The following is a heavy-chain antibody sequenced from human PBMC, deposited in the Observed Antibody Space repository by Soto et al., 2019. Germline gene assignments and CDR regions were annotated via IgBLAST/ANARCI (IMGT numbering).Heavy chain of an antibody. Sequence: ASVKVSCKASGYTFTSYGISWVRQAPGQGLEWMGWISAYNGNTNYAQKLQGRVTMTTDTSTSTAYMELRSLRSDDTAVYYCARDGSTMGYYYYGMDVWGQGTTVTVSS. J-gene: IGHJ6*02. D-gene: IGHD1-26*01. CDR3: ARDGSTMGYYYYGMDV. V-gene: IGHV1-18*01. CDR1: GYTFTSYG. CDR2: ISAYNGNT.